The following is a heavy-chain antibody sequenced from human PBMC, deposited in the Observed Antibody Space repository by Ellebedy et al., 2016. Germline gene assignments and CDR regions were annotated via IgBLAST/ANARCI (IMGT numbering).Heavy chain of an antibody. Sequence: GESLKISCAASGFTFRSYAMSWVRQAPGKGLECVSAITNNGDGTYYADSVKGRFTISRDNSENTLYLQLHSLRAEDTAVYYCAKRGDSRRGSSNYHMDVWGKGTTVTVSS. J-gene: IGHJ6*03. CDR2: ITNNGDGT. D-gene: IGHD3-22*01. V-gene: IGHV3-23*01. CDR3: AKRGDSRRGSSNYHMDV. CDR1: GFTFRSYA.